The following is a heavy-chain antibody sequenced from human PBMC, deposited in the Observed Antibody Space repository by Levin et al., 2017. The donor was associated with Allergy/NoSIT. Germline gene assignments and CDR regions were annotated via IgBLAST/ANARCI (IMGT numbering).Heavy chain of an antibody. CDR2: ISSSSSYI. CDR3: AREYYYDSSGLGFDY. CDR1: GFTFSSYS. V-gene: IGHV3-21*01. Sequence: GGSLRFSCAASGFTFSSYSMNWVRQAPGKGLEWVSSISSSSSYIYYADSVKGRFTISRDNAKNSLYLQMNSLRAEDTAVYYCAREYYYDSSGLGFDYWGQGTLVTVSS. D-gene: IGHD3-22*01. J-gene: IGHJ4*02.